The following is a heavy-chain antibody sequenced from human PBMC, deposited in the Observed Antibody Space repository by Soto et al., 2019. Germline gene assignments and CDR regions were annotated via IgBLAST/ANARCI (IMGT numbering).Heavy chain of an antibody. CDR1: GFSVTANY. D-gene: IGHD5-12*01. CDR3: HGYGY. V-gene: IGHV3-53*01. CDR2: IDSAGRT. Sequence: DVQVVESGGGLIQPGRSLRLSCEVSGFSVTANYMSWVRQAPGKGLEWVSVIDSAGRTYYIDSVKGRFRISRDISKNTLYLQMNNLRAEDTAGYYCHGYGYWGEGTLVTVSS. J-gene: IGHJ4*02.